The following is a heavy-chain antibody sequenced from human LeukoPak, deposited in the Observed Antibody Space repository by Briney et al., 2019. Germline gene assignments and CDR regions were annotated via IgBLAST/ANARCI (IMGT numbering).Heavy chain of an antibody. D-gene: IGHD6-19*01. CDR3: AKRPSGSGWPYYFDY. Sequence: PGASLRLSCAASGFTFSSYAMSWVRQAPGKGLEWVSAISGSGGSTYYADSVKGRFTISGDNSKNTLYLQMNSLRAEDTAVYYCAKRPSGSGWPYYFDYWGQGTLVTVSS. J-gene: IGHJ4*02. CDR2: ISGSGGST. V-gene: IGHV3-23*01. CDR1: GFTFSSYA.